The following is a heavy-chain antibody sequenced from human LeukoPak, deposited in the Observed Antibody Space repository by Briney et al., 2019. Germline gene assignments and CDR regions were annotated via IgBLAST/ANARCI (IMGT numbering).Heavy chain of an antibody. CDR2: IRGNGATT. V-gene: IGHV3-23*01. CDR1: GITFSNYA. Sequence: GGSLRLSCAASGITFSNYAMTWVRQAPGKGLGWVAAIRGNGATTDYADSVKGRFTISRDNSKNTLYLQMNSLRAEDTAVYYCAKAYHDSGCLIDYWGQGTLVTVSS. J-gene: IGHJ4*02. CDR3: AKAYHDSGCLIDY. D-gene: IGHD6-19*01.